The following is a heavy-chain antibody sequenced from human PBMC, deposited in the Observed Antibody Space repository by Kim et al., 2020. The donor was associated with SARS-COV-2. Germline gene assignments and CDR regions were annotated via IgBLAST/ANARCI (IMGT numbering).Heavy chain of an antibody. CDR1: GFTFSNAW. V-gene: IGHV3-15*01. Sequence: GGSLRLSCAASGFTFSNAWMSWVRQAPGKGLEWVGRIKSKTDGGTTDYAAPVKGRFTISRDDSKNTLYLQMNSLKTEDTAVYYCTPGAVVLRFDPWGQGTLVTVSS. CDR2: IKSKTDGGTT. D-gene: IGHD2-21*01. CDR3: TPGAVVLRFDP. J-gene: IGHJ5*02.